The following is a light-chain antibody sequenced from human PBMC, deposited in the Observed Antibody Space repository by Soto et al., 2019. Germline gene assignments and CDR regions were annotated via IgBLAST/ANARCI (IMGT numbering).Light chain of an antibody. CDR3: LQHYAWPWT. J-gene: IGKJ1*01. Sequence: EIVRTQSPGTLSVFPGERVTLSCRASQSVSGDLDWFQQKPGQAPRLVLKRIFTRGIGVPARFSGSGSETEFTLTISGLQSEDSGVYYCLQHYAWPWTFGQGTQVEIK. CDR2: RIF. CDR1: QSVSGD. V-gene: IGKV3-15*01.